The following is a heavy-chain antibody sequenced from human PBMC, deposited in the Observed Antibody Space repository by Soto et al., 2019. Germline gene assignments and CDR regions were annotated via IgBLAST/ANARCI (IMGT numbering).Heavy chain of an antibody. CDR2: IYYSGST. CDR3: ASLHPPRLYDSSGYYYSTNWFDP. CDR1: GGSISSGGYY. V-gene: IGHV4-31*03. D-gene: IGHD3-22*01. J-gene: IGHJ5*02. Sequence: SETLSLTCTVSGGSISSGGYYWSWIRQHPGKGLEWIGYIYYSGSTYYNPSLKSRVTISVDTSKNQFSLKLSSVTAADTAVYYCASLHPPRLYDSSGYYYSTNWFDPWGQGTLVTVSS.